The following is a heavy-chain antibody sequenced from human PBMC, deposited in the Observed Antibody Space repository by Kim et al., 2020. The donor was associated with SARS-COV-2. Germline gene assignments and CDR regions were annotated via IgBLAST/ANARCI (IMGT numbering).Heavy chain of an antibody. D-gene: IGHD6-6*01. J-gene: IGHJ3*02. V-gene: IGHV1-2*02. CDR3: AGGYSSSSGYDAFDI. CDR2: INPNSGGT. Sequence: ASVKVSCKASGYTFTGYYMHWVRQAPGQGIEWMGWINPNSGGTNYAQKFQGRVTMTRDTSISTAYMELSRLRSDDTAVYYCAGGYSSSSGYDAFDIWGQGTMVTVSS. CDR1: GYTFTGYY.